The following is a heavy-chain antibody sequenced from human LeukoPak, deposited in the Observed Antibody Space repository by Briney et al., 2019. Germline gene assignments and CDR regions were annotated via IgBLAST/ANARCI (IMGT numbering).Heavy chain of an antibody. CDR2: INNDGGDT. Sequence: GESLRLSRAASGFTFGSYWMHWVRQAPGKGLVWVSRINNDGGDTVYADSVKGRFTMSRDNAKNTLYLQMNSLRVEDTAVYYCARGNSGPDYWGLGTLLTVSS. CDR3: ARGNSGPDY. CDR1: GFTFGSYW. D-gene: IGHD6-19*01. J-gene: IGHJ4*02. V-gene: IGHV3-74*01.